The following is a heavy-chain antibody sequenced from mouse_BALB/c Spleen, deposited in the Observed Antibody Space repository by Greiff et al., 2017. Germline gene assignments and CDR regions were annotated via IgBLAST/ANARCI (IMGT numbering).Heavy chain of an antibody. CDR1: GFTFSSFG. CDR3: ARGIHFDY. Sequence: EVMLVESGGGLVQPGGSRKLSCAASGFTFSSFGMHWVRQAPEKGLEWVAYISSGSSTIYYADTVKGRFTISRDNPKNTLFLQMTSLRSEDTAMYYCARGIHFDYWGQGTTLTVSS. J-gene: IGHJ2*01. CDR2: ISSGSSTI. V-gene: IGHV5-17*02.